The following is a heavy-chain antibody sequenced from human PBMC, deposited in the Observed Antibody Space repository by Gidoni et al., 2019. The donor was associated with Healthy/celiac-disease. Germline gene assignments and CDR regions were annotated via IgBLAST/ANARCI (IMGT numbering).Heavy chain of an antibody. Sequence: QVQLQESGPGLVKPSETLSLTCTVPGGSISTYYWSWIRQPPGKGLEWIGYIYYSGSTNYNPSLKSRVTISVDTSKNQFSLKLSSVTAADTAVYYCARDSPIAAAGRASGMDVWGQGTTVTVSS. CDR2: IYYSGST. D-gene: IGHD6-13*01. CDR1: GGSISTYY. J-gene: IGHJ6*02. CDR3: ARDSPIAAAGRASGMDV. V-gene: IGHV4-59*01.